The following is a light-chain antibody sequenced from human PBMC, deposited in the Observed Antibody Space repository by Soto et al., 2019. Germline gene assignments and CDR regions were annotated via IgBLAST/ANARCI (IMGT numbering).Light chain of an antibody. J-gene: IGKJ4*01. Sequence: DIQMTQSPSTLSASVGDRVTITCRASQSISSWLAWYQQKPGKAPKLLIYKASSLESGVPSRFSGSGSGTEFTLTISSLQPDDFAPYYCQQYNSYLLTFGGGTKVEIK. CDR2: KAS. CDR3: QQYNSYLLT. V-gene: IGKV1-5*03. CDR1: QSISSW.